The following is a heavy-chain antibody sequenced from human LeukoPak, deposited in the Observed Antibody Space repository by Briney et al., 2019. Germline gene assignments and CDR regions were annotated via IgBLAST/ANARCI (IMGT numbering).Heavy chain of an antibody. CDR1: GYTFTSYG. D-gene: IGHD3-22*01. CDR3: ARALGTLSSGYYYY. CDR2: ISAYNGNT. J-gene: IGHJ4*02. Sequence: GASVTVSCTASGYTFTSYGISWVRQAPGQGLEWMGWISAYNGNTNYAQKLQGRVTMTTDTSTSTAYMELRSLRSDDTAVYYCARALGTLSSGYYYYWGQGTLVTVSS. V-gene: IGHV1-18*01.